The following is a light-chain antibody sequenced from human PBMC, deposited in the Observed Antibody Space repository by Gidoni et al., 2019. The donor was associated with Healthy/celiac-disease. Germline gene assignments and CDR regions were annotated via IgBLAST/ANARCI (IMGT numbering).Light chain of an antibody. CDR2: KAS. Sequence: DIQTSQSPSTLSASVGDRVTITCRASQRISSWWAWYQQKPGKAPKLMIYKASRLESGVASRFSGSGSGTEFTLTISSLQPDDFATYYCQPYNSYWTFGQGTKVEIK. CDR1: QRISSW. CDR3: QPYNSYWT. V-gene: IGKV1-5*03. J-gene: IGKJ1*01.